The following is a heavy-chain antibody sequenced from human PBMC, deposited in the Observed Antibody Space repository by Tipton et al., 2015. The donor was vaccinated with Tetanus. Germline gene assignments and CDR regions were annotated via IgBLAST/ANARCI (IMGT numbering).Heavy chain of an antibody. Sequence: TLSLTCTVSGGSVSSGSYYWSWIRQPPGKGLEWIGYIYYSGSTNYNPSLKSRVTISVDTSKNQFSLKLSSVTAADTAVYYCARGVYDSSGLDAFDIWGQGTMVTVSS. CDR2: IYYSGST. D-gene: IGHD3-22*01. CDR3: ARGVYDSSGLDAFDI. J-gene: IGHJ3*02. V-gene: IGHV4-61*01. CDR1: GGSVSSGSYY.